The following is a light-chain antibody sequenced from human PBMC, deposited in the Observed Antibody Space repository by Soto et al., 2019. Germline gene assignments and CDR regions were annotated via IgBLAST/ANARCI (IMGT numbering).Light chain of an antibody. Sequence: DIQLTQSPSSLSASVGDEVTITCRASQGISHYLTWYHQKPGRAPTLLIYGVSTLQSGVPSRFSGGGSGTDFTLTISNLQLEDFATYYCQQSYDAQFTFGGGTRVEIK. CDR2: GVS. J-gene: IGKJ4*01. CDR1: QGISHY. V-gene: IGKV1-39*01. CDR3: QQSYDAQFT.